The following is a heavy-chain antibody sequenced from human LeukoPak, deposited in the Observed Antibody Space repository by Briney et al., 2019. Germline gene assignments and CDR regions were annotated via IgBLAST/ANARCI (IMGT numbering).Heavy chain of an antibody. CDR2: IHFSGDT. Sequence: SETLSLTCTVSGGSIGTSYWSWIRQPPGKGLEWIGHIHFSGDTNYNPSLKSRVTISLDSAKNQFSLRLISVTAADTAVYYCARRVQMSSASATSNTWLDPWGQGTLVSVSP. CDR1: GGSIGTSY. CDR3: ARRVQMSSASATSNTWLDP. D-gene: IGHD3-10*01. J-gene: IGHJ5*02. V-gene: IGHV4-59*01.